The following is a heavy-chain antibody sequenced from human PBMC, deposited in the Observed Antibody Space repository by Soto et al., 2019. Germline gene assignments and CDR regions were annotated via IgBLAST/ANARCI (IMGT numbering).Heavy chain of an antibody. CDR1: GYSFTSYW. D-gene: IGHD6-19*01. J-gene: IGHJ5*02. Sequence: EVQLVQSGAEVKKPGESLRISCKGSGYSFTSYWITWVRQMPGKGLEWMGRINPSDSYTNYSPSFQGHVTISADKSISTAYLQWSSLKASDTAMYYWPRRDGYSSGWYDNWFDPWGQGTLVTVSS. CDR3: PRRDGYSSGWYDNWFDP. CDR2: INPSDSYT. V-gene: IGHV5-10-1*01.